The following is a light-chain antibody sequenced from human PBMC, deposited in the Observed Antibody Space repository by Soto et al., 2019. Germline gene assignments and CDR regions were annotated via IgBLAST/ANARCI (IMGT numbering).Light chain of an antibody. CDR1: QTASSN. V-gene: IGKV3-15*01. CDR3: QQSNKWPLT. Sequence: EIVMTQSPATLSVSPGERATLFCRASQTASSNLAGYQQKPGRAPRLLMYGGSTRVTGIPARVRGSRAGTEINVTIISLQSEDFAVYCCQQSNKWPLTFGGGTKVEIK. CDR2: GGS. J-gene: IGKJ4*01.